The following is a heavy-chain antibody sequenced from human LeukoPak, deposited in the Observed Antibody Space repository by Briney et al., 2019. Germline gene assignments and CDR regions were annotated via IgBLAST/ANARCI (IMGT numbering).Heavy chain of an antibody. Sequence: ASVKVSCKASGYTFTRYDIHWVRQATGQGLEWMGWMNPISGNTGHAQKFQGRVTMTRDTSISTAYMELSSLRSEDTAVYYCARGPPIRGYRYGYDTGYYYSYSMDVWGKGTTVTISS. CDR1: GYTFTRYD. CDR3: ARGPPIRGYRYGYDTGYYYSYSMDV. D-gene: IGHD5-18*01. CDR2: MNPISGNT. V-gene: IGHV1-8*01. J-gene: IGHJ6*03.